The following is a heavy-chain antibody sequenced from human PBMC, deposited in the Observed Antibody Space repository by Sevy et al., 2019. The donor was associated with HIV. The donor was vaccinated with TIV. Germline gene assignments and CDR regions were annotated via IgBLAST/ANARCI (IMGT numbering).Heavy chain of an antibody. CDR2: LTYNDKT. J-gene: IGHJ3*02. V-gene: IGHV3-23*01. CDR3: GKALTIGWEKDAFNI. D-gene: IGHD1-26*01. CDR1: GFTFSSYT. Sequence: GGSLRLSCAASGFTFSSYTMTWVRQAPGKGLEWVSSLTYNDKTFYAHSVKGRFTIARDTSKNTFYLQMNSLRAEDTAVYYCGKALTIGWEKDAFNIWGQGTTVTVSS.